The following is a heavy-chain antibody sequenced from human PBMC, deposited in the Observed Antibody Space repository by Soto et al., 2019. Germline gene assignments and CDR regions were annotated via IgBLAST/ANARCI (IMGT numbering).Heavy chain of an antibody. CDR2: IYHRGST. D-gene: IGHD4-17*01. J-gene: IGHJ4*02. CDR1: GGSISSGAYS. V-gene: IGHV4-30-2*01. CDR3: ARAKSSVTSPLDY. Sequence: SETLSLTCAVSGGSISSGAYSWSWIRQPPGKGLEWIGYIYHRGSTYYNPSLKSRVTISVDRSKHQFSLKLSSVTAADTAVYSCARAKSSVTSPLDYWGQGTLVTVSS.